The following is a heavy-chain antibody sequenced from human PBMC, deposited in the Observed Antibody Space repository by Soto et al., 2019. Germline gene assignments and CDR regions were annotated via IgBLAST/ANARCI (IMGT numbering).Heavy chain of an antibody. V-gene: IGHV1-2*02. D-gene: IGHD2-15*01. Sequence: QVQLVQSGAEVQKPGASMKVSCKASGYIFTGYHMHWVRQAPGQGLEWMGWINPNTGGTNFAQKFQGRVTMTRDTSISTAYMELSRLRSDDTAVYYCAREGGYCSGGSCAFDYWGQGTLVTVS. CDR2: INPNTGGT. CDR3: AREGGYCSGGSCAFDY. J-gene: IGHJ4*02. CDR1: GYIFTGYH.